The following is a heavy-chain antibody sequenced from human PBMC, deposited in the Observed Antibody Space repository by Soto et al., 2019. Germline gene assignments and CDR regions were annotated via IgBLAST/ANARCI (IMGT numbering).Heavy chain of an antibody. CDR3: ARQLSLGTFFYFAMDV. J-gene: IGHJ6*02. CDR1: GFPFGEST. CDR2: IRGDDDNYAT. V-gene: IGHV3-73*02. D-gene: IGHD7-27*01. Sequence: EERLVQSGGGLVQPGGSLELSCIASGFPFGESTISWAARPPGKGLDGVGHIRGDDDNYATSYVESVKGRFTISRDDATNTASLQMSSLKTEDTAVYYCARQLSLGTFFYFAMDVWGQGAAVTVSS.